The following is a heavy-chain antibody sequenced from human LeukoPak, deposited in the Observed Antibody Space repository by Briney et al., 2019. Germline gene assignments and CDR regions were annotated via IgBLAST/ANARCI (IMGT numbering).Heavy chain of an antibody. CDR1: GDSVSSNSAA. CDR2: TYYTSTWYN. J-gene: IGHJ3*02. V-gene: IGHV6-1*01. CDR3: ALTTGLTRGTFDI. D-gene: IGHD2-2*01. Sequence: SQTLSLTCAISGDSVSSNSAAWNWIRQSPSRGLEWLGRTYYTSTWYNDYAVSVKRRIAINPDTSKNQFSLQLNSVTPEDTAVYYCALTTGLTRGTFDIWGQGTMVTVSS.